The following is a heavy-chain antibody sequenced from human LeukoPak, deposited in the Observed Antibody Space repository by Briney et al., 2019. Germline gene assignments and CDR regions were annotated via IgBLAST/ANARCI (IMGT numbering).Heavy chain of an antibody. D-gene: IGHD6-6*01. CDR3: ARDSDGEATRYSSSSNY. CDR2: ISAYNGNT. J-gene: IGHJ4*02. CDR1: GYTFTSYG. V-gene: IGHV1-18*01. Sequence: ASVKVSCKASGYTFTSYGISWVRQAPGQGLEWMGWISAYNGNTNYAQKLQGRVTMTTDTSTSTAYMELRSLRSDDTAVYYCARDSDGEATRYSSSSNYWGQGTLVTVSS.